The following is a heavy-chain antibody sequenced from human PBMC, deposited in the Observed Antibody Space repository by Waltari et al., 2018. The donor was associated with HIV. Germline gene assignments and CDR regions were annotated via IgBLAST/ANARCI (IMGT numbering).Heavy chain of an antibody. CDR1: GGSLSGYY. CDR2: INPSGST. D-gene: IGHD2-21*01. CDR3: ARSLDTVMDY. Sequence: QVQLQQWGAGLLKPSETLSLTCAVYGGSLSGYYGSWISQPPGKGLEWIGEINPSGSTKSNPSLKSRVIISVDTSKIQFSLKLSSVTAADTAVYYCARSLDTVMDYWGQGTLVTVSS. J-gene: IGHJ4*02. V-gene: IGHV4-34*01.